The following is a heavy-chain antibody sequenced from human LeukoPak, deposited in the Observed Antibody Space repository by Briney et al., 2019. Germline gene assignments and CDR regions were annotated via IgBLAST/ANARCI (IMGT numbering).Heavy chain of an antibody. D-gene: IGHD3-9*01. V-gene: IGHV4-59*01. J-gene: IGHJ3*02. Sequence: SETLSLTCAVSGGSISSYYWSWIRQPPGKGLEWIGYIYYSGSTNYNPSLKSRVTISVDTSKNQFSLKLSSVTAADTAVYYCARLGYYDILTGYSDIWGQGTMVTVSS. CDR3: ARLGYYDILTGYSDI. CDR2: IYYSGST. CDR1: GGSISSYY.